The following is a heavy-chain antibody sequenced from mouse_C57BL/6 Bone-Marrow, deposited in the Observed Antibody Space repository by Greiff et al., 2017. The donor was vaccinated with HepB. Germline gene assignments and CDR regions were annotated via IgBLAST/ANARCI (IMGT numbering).Heavy chain of an antibody. V-gene: IGHV1-64*01. CDR3: AKRGLRGYFDY. CDR2: IHPNSGST. J-gene: IGHJ2*01. D-gene: IGHD2-2*01. Sequence: VQLQQPGAELVKPGASVKLSCKASGYTFTSYWMHWVKQRPGQGLEWIGMIHPNSGSTNYNEKFKSKATLTVDKSSSTAYMQLSSLTSEDSAVYYGAKRGLRGYFDYWGQGTTLTVSS. CDR1: GYTFTSYW.